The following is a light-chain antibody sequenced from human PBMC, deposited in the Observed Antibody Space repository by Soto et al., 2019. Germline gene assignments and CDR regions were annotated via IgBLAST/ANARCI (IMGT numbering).Light chain of an antibody. J-gene: IGKJ5*01. CDR1: QSVASN. CDR2: RAS. Sequence: EKLMTQSPATLSVSPGERATLSCWASQSVASNLAWYQQKPGQAPRLLIYRASTRATGIPARLSGSGSGTEFTLTISSLQSEDFAVYYCQQYNDWPQGITFGQGTRLEIK. CDR3: QQYNDWPQGIT. V-gene: IGKV3-15*01.